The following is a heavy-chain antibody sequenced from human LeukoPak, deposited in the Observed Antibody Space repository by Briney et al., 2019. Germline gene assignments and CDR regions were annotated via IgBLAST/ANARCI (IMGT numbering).Heavy chain of an antibody. CDR1: GYTFTGYY. D-gene: IGHD1-26*01. Sequence: ASVKVSCKASGYTFTGYYMHWVRQAPGQGLEWMGWINPNSGGTNYAQKFQDRVTMTRDTSISTAYMELSRLRSDDTAVYYCARAFQIVGATDFDYWGQGTLVTVSS. CDR3: ARAFQIVGATDFDY. V-gene: IGHV1-2*02. CDR2: INPNSGGT. J-gene: IGHJ4*02.